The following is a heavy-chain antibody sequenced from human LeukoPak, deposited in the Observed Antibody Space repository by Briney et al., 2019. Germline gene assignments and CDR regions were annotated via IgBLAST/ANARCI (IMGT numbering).Heavy chain of an antibody. D-gene: IGHD3-22*01. J-gene: IGHJ4*02. Sequence: QAGGSLRLSCVASGFTFNSYWMSWIRQAPGKGLEWVSYISSSGSTIYYADSVKGRFTISRDNAKNSLYLQMNSLRAEDTAVYYCARDDSSWRSLDYWGQGTLVTVSS. CDR1: GFTFNSYW. V-gene: IGHV3-48*04. CDR3: ARDDSSWRSLDY. CDR2: ISSSGSTI.